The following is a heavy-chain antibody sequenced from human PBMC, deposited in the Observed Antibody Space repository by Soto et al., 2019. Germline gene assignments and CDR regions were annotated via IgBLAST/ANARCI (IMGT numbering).Heavy chain of an antibody. V-gene: IGHV3-30-3*01. J-gene: IGHJ5*02. Sequence: PGGSLRLSCAASGFTFSSYAMHWVRQAPGKGLEWVAVISYDGSNKYYADSVKGRFTISRDNSKNTLYLQMNSLRAEDTAVYYCARGDTAMVKMPFDPWGQGTLVTVSS. CDR2: ISYDGSNK. D-gene: IGHD5-18*01. CDR1: GFTFSSYA. CDR3: ARGDTAMVKMPFDP.